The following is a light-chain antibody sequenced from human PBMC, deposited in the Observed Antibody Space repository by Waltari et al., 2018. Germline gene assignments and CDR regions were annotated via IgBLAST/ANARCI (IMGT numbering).Light chain of an antibody. Sequence: SALTQPASVSGAPGQSITISCTGLSNDVGGYHYVPWYQQHPGKAPKLIIYDVNNPPSGISYRFSGSKSGDTASLTISGLQPEDEADYYCSSCASTIPLGVFGGGTKLTVL. CDR3: SSCASTIPLGV. V-gene: IGLV2-14*01. CDR2: DVN. CDR1: SNDVGGYHY. J-gene: IGLJ3*02.